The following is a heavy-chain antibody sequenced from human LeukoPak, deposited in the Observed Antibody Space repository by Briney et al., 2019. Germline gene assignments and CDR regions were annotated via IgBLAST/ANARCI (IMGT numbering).Heavy chain of an antibody. Sequence: SETLSLTCAVYGGSFSGYYWSWIRQPPGKGLEWIGEINHSGSTNYNPSLKSRVTISVDTSKNQFSLKLSSVTAADTAVYYCARGFPIGEKCSSSWYFGYWGQGTLVTVSS. J-gene: IGHJ4*02. CDR3: ARGFPIGEKCSSSWYFGY. V-gene: IGHV4-34*01. D-gene: IGHD6-13*01. CDR1: GGSFSGYY. CDR2: INHSGST.